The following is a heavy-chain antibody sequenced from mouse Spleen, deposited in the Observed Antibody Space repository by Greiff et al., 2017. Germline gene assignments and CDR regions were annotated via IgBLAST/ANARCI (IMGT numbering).Heavy chain of an antibody. CDR3: ARPYGSSYSAMDY. J-gene: IGHJ4*01. V-gene: IGHV1-64*01. CDR1: GYTFTSYW. D-gene: IGHD1-1*01. CDR2: IHPNSGST. Sequence: QVQLKQPGAELVKPGASVKLSCKASGYTFTSYWMHWVKQRPGQGLEWIGMIHPNSGSTNYNEKFKSKATLTVDKSSSTAYMQLSSLTSEDSAVYYCARPYGSSYSAMDYWGQGTSVTVSS.